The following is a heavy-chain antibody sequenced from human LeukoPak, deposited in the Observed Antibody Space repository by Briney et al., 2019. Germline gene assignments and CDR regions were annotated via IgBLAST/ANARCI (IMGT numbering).Heavy chain of an antibody. J-gene: IGHJ4*02. CDR2: IIPIFGTP. CDR1: GGTVTTYT. D-gene: IGHD1-26*01. V-gene: IGHV1-69*13. Sequence: SVTVSCKASGGTVTTYTLTWVRQAPGQGLEWMGGIIPIFGTPNYAQKFQGRVTITADESTSTAYMELSSLRSEDTAVYYCATFKATPEFDYWGQGTLVTVSS. CDR3: ATFKATPEFDY.